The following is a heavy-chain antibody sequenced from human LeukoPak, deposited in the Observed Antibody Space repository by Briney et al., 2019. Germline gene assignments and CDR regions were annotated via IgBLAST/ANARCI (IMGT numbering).Heavy chain of an antibody. V-gene: IGHV3-9*01. Sequence: GGSLRLSCAASGFTFDDYAMHWVRPAPGKGLEWVSGISWNSGSIGYADSVKGRFTISRDNAKNSLYLQMNSLRAEDTALYYCAKVGYGSSGYYYAYYFDYWGQGTLVTVSS. J-gene: IGHJ4*02. D-gene: IGHD3-22*01. CDR1: GFTFDDYA. CDR2: ISWNSGSI. CDR3: AKVGYGSSGYYYAYYFDY.